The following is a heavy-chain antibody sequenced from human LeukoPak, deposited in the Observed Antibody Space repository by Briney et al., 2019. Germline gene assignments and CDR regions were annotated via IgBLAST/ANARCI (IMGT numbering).Heavy chain of an antibody. D-gene: IGHD6-19*01. Sequence: SETLSLTCTVSGGSTSSHSFYWGWIRQPPGKGLEWIGSIYYSGNTYYNPSLKSRVTISVDTSKDQFSLKLSSVTAADTAIYYCARDTKQWLLLTTLFDYWGQGTLVTVSS. CDR1: GGSTSSHSFY. CDR3: ARDTKQWLLLTTLFDY. CDR2: IYYSGNT. J-gene: IGHJ4*02. V-gene: IGHV4-39*07.